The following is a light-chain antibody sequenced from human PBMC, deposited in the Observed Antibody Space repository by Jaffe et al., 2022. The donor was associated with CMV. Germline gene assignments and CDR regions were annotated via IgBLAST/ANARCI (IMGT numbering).Light chain of an antibody. Sequence: EIVLTQSPATLSLSPGERATLSCRASQSVRSYLAWYQQKPGQAPRLLIYDASNRATGIPARFSGSGSGTDFTLTISSLEPEDFAVYYCQQRSDWPTMYSFGQGTKLEI. CDR1: QSVRSY. CDR3: QQRSDWPTMYS. CDR2: DAS. J-gene: IGKJ2*01. V-gene: IGKV3-11*01.